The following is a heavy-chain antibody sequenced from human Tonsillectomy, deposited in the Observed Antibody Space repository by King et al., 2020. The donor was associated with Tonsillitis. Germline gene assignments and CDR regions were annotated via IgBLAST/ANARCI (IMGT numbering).Heavy chain of an antibody. CDR3: AKTIGGSSLWAYFDY. CDR1: GFTFSSYG. Sequence: QLVQSGGGVVQPGRSLRLSCAASGFTFSSYGMHWVRQAPGKGLEWVAVISYDGSNKYYADSVKGRFTISRDNSKNTLYLQMKSLRAEDTAVYYCAKTIGGSSLWAYFDYWGQGTLVTVSS. CDR2: ISYDGSNK. J-gene: IGHJ4*02. V-gene: IGHV3-30*18. D-gene: IGHD6-13*01.